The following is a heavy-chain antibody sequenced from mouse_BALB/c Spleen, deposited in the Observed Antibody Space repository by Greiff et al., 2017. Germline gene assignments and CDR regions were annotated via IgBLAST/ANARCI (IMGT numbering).Heavy chain of an antibody. J-gene: IGHJ3*01. CDR1: GYSITSDYA. Sequence: VQLKQSGPGLVKPSQSLSLTCTVTGYSITSDYAWNWIRQFPGNKLEWMGYISYSGSTSYNPSLKSRISITRDTSKNQFFLQLNSVTTEDTATYYCAREADGYDPFAYWGQGTLVTVSA. V-gene: IGHV3-2*02. D-gene: IGHD2-2*01. CDR2: ISYSGST. CDR3: AREADGYDPFAY.